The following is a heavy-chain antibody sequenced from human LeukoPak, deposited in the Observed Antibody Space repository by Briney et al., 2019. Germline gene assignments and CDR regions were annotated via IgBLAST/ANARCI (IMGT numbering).Heavy chain of an antibody. CDR3: AKPRGSGTYYYYMDV. Sequence: GGSLRLSCAASGFPYSSYAMSWVRQAPGKGLEWVSGIRGSGGSAYYADSVKGRFTISRDNSKNTLYLQMNSLRAEDTAVYYCAKPRGSGTYYYYMDVWGKGTTVTVSS. J-gene: IGHJ6*03. V-gene: IGHV3-23*01. CDR2: IRGSGGSA. CDR1: GFPYSSYA. D-gene: IGHD3-10*01.